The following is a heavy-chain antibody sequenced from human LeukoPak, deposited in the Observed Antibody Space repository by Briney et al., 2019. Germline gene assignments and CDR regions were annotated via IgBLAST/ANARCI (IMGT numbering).Heavy chain of an antibody. Sequence: HAGGSLRLSCAASGFTFSSYAMHWVRQAPGKGLEWVAVISYDGSNKYYADSVKGRFTISRDNSKNTLYLQMNSLRAEDTAVYYCARAREQWLGAFDIWGQGTMVTVSS. CDR3: ARAREQWLGAFDI. CDR2: ISYDGSNK. V-gene: IGHV3-30-3*01. J-gene: IGHJ3*02. D-gene: IGHD6-19*01. CDR1: GFTFSSYA.